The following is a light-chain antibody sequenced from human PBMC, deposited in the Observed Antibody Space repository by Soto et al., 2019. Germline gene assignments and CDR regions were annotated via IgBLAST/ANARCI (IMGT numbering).Light chain of an antibody. CDR1: SSDVGGYNY. Sequence: QSVLAQPASVSGSPGQSITISCTGTSSDVGGYNYVSWYQQHPGKAPKLMVYEVSNRPSGVSNRFSGSKSGNTASLTISGLQAEDEADYYCSSYTSSSKVVFGGGNKVTVL. CDR3: SSYTSSSKVV. V-gene: IGLV2-14*01. J-gene: IGLJ2*01. CDR2: EVS.